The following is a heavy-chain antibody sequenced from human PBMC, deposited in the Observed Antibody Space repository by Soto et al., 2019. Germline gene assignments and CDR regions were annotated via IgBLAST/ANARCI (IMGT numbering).Heavy chain of an antibody. CDR2: IYYSGST. D-gene: IGHD3-10*01. Sequence: NPSETLSLTCTVSGGSISSYYWSWIRQPPGKGLEWIGYIYYSGSTNYNPSLKSRVTISVDTSKNQFSLKLSSVTAADTAVYYCESTAERGHYYMDVRGKGTTVTVS. CDR3: ESTAERGHYYMDV. CDR1: GGSISSYY. J-gene: IGHJ6*03. V-gene: IGHV4-59*08.